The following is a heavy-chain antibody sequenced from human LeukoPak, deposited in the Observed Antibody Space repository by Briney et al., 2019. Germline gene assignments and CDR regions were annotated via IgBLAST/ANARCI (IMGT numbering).Heavy chain of an antibody. V-gene: IGHV3-23*01. D-gene: IGHD3-16*01. Sequence: GGSLRLSCATSGFTFSSYALSWVRHAPGQGLEWVSAISGSGGSTYYADSVKGRFAISRDTSKNIVYLQLDSLRAEDTAIYYCARFRWGDYYHYGVDVWGQGTTVTVSS. CDR1: GFTFSSYA. CDR2: ISGSGGST. CDR3: ARFRWGDYYHYGVDV. J-gene: IGHJ6*02.